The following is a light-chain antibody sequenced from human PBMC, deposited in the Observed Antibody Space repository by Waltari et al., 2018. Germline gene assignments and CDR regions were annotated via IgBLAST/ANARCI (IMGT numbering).Light chain of an antibody. CDR3: QHYLRLPVT. Sequence: EIVLTQSPGTLSLSPGESATLPCRTSQSVTRALAWYQQKPGQAPRLLIYGASNRATGIPDRFRGSVSGTDFSLTISSLEPEHFAVYYCQHYLRLPVTFGQGTKVEVK. J-gene: IGKJ1*01. V-gene: IGKV3-20*01. CDR2: GAS. CDR1: QSVTRA.